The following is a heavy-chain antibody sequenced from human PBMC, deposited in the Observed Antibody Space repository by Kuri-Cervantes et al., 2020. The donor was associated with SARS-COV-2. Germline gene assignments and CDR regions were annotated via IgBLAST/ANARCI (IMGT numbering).Heavy chain of an antibody. J-gene: IGHJ5*02. D-gene: IGHD2-21*02. V-gene: IGHV4-38-2*01. CDR1: GYSISSGRF. CDR2: IYYSGST. CDR3: ARWGLGIVVVTANWFDP. Sequence: SETLSLTCAVSGYSISSGRFWGWIRQPPGKGLEWIGSIYYSGSTYYNPSLKSGVTISVDTSKNQFSLKLSSVTAADTAVYYCARWGLGIVVVTANWFDPWGQGTLVTVSS.